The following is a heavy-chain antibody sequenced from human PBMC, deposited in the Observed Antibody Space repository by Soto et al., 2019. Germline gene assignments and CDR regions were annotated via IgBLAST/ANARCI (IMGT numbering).Heavy chain of an antibody. J-gene: IGHJ4*02. Sequence: PSETLSLTCTVSGGSISSGGYYWSWIRQHPGKGLEWIGYIYYSGSTYYNPSLKSRVTISVDTSKNQFSLKLSSVTAADTAVYYCARTTVLLWFFDYWGQGTLGVVSS. CDR2: IYYSGST. V-gene: IGHV4-31*03. D-gene: IGHD3-10*01. CDR3: ARTTVLLWFFDY. CDR1: GGSISSGGYY.